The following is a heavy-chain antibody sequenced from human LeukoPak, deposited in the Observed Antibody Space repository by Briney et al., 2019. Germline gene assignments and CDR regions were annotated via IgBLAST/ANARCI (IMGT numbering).Heavy chain of an antibody. Sequence: GGSLRLSCAASGFTFSSYSMNWVRQAPGKGLEWVSSISSSSSYIYYADSVKGRFTTSRDNAKNSLYLQMNSLRAEDTAVYYCARDRAVGEYYYDSSGQKDYFDYWGQGTLVTVSS. CDR3: ARDRAVGEYYYDSSGQKDYFDY. CDR1: GFTFSSYS. CDR2: ISSSSSYI. J-gene: IGHJ4*02. D-gene: IGHD3-22*01. V-gene: IGHV3-21*01.